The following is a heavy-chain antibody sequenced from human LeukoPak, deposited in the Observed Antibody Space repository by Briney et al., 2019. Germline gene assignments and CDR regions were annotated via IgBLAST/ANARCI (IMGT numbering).Heavy chain of an antibody. CDR3: ARGEWDY. J-gene: IGHJ4*02. CDR1: GFNFSTNN. CDR2: ISSSSSTI. V-gene: IGHV3-48*01. Sequence: GGSLRLSCAASGFNFSTNNMNWVRQAPGKGLEWISYISSSSSTIHYADSVKGRFTISRDNGENSLFLQMNSPRVEDTAVYYCARGEWDYWGQGALVTVSS. D-gene: IGHD3-3*01.